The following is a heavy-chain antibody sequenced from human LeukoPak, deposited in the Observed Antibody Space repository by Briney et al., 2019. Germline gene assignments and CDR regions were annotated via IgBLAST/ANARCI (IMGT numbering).Heavy chain of an antibody. CDR3: ARRGRWLPDNWFDP. CDR1: GGSFSSGDYY. D-gene: IGHD5-24*01. V-gene: IGHV4-30-4*08. Sequence: SQTLSLTCTVSGGSFSSGDYYWSWIRQPPGKGLEWIGYIDYSGSTYYNPSLKSRVTISVDTSKNQFSLKLSSVTAADTAVYYCARRGRWLPDNWFDPWGQGTLVTVSS. J-gene: IGHJ5*02. CDR2: IDYSGST.